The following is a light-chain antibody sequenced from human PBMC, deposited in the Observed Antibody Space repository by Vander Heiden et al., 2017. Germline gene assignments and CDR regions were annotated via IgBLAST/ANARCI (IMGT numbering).Light chain of an antibody. J-gene: IGKJ4*01. CDR3: QQYNSSPLT. V-gene: IGKV3-15*01. CDR2: GAS. Sequence: VMTHSPATLSVSAGERGTLSCRTSQSVSSNLAWYQQKPGQAPRLLIHGASTRATGIQARFSGSGSGTEFTLTFSSLQSEDFAVYYCQQYNSSPLTFGGGTKVEIK. CDR1: QSVSSN.